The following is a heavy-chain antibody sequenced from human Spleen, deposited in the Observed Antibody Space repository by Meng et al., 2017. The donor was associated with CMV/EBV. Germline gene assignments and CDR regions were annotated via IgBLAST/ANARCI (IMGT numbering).Heavy chain of an antibody. Sequence: GESLKISCAASGFTFSDYYMHWVRQAPGKGLVWVSRINTDGRSTDYADSVKGRFTISRDNAKNTLFLQMNSLRVEDTAVYYCVRGELCSATSCPYYNGMDVWGQGTTVTVSS. CDR1: GFTFSDYY. D-gene: IGHD2-15*01. CDR2: INTDGRST. V-gene: IGHV3-74*01. CDR3: VRGELCSATSCPYYNGMDV. J-gene: IGHJ6*02.